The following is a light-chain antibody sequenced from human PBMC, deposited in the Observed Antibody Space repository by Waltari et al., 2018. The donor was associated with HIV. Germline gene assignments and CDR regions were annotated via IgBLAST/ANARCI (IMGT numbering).Light chain of an antibody. J-gene: IGLJ2*01. V-gene: IGLV2-14*01. CDR3: SSDRNDNTLVI. CDR1: SSDVGGYNY. CDR2: AVR. Sequence: QSALTQPASVSGSPGQSITISCTGTSSDVGGYNYVSWYQQHPGKAPKRMIYAVRRRPSWVSNGFAGCKSGKTACLTICGLQAEDEGDYECSSDRNDNTLVIFGGGTRLTVL.